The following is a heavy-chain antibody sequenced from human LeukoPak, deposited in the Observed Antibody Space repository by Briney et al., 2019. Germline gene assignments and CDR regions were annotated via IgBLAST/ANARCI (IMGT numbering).Heavy chain of an antibody. CDR1: GFTFRSYA. Sequence: GGSLRLSCAASGFTFRSYAMSWVRQAPGKGLEWVSAISGSGGSTYYADSVKGRFTISRDNPKNTLYLQMNSLRAEDTAVYYCAKIPGYNRNYVDRFDPWGQGTLVTVSS. J-gene: IGHJ5*02. CDR2: ISGSGGST. CDR3: AKIPGYNRNYVDRFDP. D-gene: IGHD1-7*01. V-gene: IGHV3-23*01.